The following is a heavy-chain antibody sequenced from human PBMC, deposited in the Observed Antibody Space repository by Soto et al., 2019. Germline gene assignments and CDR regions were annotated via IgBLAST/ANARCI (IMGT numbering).Heavy chain of an antibody. CDR3: ARGFGVVISNWFDP. J-gene: IGHJ5*02. Sequence: EASVNVSCKASCYTFTSYGISWVRQAPGQGLEWMGWISAYNGNTNYAQKLQGRVTMTTDTSTSTAYMELRSLRSDDTAVYYCARGFGVVISNWFDPWGQGNLVTVSS. CDR2: ISAYNGNT. V-gene: IGHV1-18*01. D-gene: IGHD3-3*01. CDR1: CYTFTSYG.